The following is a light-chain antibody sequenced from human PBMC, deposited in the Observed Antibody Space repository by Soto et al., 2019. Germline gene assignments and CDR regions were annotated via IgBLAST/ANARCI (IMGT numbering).Light chain of an antibody. J-gene: IGKJ1*01. CDR3: QQYNSYSGT. CDR1: QSISSW. V-gene: IGKV1-5*01. Sequence: DIQMTQSPSTLSASVGDRVTITCRASQSISSWLAWYQQKPGKAPNLLIYAASSLESGVPSRFSGSGSGTEFTLTISSLQPDDFATYYCQQYNSYSGTFGQGTKVEIK. CDR2: AAS.